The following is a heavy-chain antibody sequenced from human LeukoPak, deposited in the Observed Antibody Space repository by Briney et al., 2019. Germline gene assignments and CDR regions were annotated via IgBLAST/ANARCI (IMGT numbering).Heavy chain of an antibody. J-gene: IGHJ4*02. V-gene: IGHV4-34*01. Sequence: PGETLSLTCAVYGGPFSSYYWSWIRQPPGKGLEWIGEITHSGNTNYNPSLKSRVSISVDTSKNQFYPKLSSVNAAETAVYYCARSGDYCSGGSCYYSYGGQGILVTVSS. CDR3: ARSGDYCSGGSCYYSY. CDR2: ITHSGNT. D-gene: IGHD2-15*01. CDR1: GGPFSSYY.